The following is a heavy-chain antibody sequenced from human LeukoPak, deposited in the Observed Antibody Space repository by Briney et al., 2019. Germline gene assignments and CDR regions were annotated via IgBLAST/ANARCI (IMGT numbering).Heavy chain of an antibody. D-gene: IGHD6-19*01. J-gene: IGHJ6*02. Sequence: GGSLRLSCAASGFTFSSYSMNWVRQAPGKGLEWVSSISSSSSYIYYADSVKGRFTISRDNSKNTLYLQMNSLRAEDTAVYYCAKDLFGRETIGRLDYYYYGMDVWGQGTTVTVSS. CDR3: AKDLFGRETIGRLDYYYYGMDV. CDR2: ISSSSSYI. CDR1: GFTFSSYS. V-gene: IGHV3-21*04.